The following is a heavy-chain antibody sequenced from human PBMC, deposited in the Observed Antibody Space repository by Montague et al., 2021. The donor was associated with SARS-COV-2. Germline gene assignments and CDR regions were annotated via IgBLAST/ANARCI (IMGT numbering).Heavy chain of an antibody. CDR3: AREPESTITIFGVVSRYGMDV. CDR2: IYYSGST. CDR1: GGSISSGGYY. Sequence: TLSLTCTVSGGSISSGGYYWSWIRQHPGKGLEWIGYIYYSGSTYYNPSLKSRVTISVDTSKNQFSLKLGSVTAADTAVYYCAREPESTITIFGVVSRYGMDVWGQGTTVTVSS. J-gene: IGHJ6*02. V-gene: IGHV4-31*03. D-gene: IGHD3-3*01.